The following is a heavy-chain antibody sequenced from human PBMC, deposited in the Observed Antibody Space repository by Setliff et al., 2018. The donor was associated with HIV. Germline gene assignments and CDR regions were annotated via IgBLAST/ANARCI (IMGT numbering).Heavy chain of an antibody. CDR1: GTSISSYY. V-gene: IGHV4-4*09. CDR3: SRALPRAFDI. Sequence: PSETLSLTCTVSGTSISSYYWSWIRQPPGKGLEWIGYIYNSGSTNYNPSLKSRVTISVDTSKNQFSLRLSSVTAADTAGYYCSRALPRAFDIWGQGTMVTVSS. CDR2: IYNSGST. J-gene: IGHJ3*02.